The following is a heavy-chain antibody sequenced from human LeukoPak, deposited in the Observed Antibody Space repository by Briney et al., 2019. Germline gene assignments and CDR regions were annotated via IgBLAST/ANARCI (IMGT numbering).Heavy chain of an antibody. CDR2: IGDEGIHK. CDR3: ARDMIMGGPPDYLDY. Sequence: PGRSLRLSCTTSGFIFSRHSMHWVRQAPGKRLEWVAVIGDEGIHKYYADSVKGRFTISRDDSKNILYLQMDGLRAEDTGVYYCARDMIMGGPPDYLDYWGQGTLVTVSS. V-gene: IGHV3-30*04. D-gene: IGHD3-22*01. J-gene: IGHJ4*02. CDR1: GFIFSRHS.